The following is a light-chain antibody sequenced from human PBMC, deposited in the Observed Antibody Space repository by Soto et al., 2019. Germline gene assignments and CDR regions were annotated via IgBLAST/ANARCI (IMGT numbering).Light chain of an antibody. V-gene: IGKV3-20*01. J-gene: IGKJ1*01. CDR1: QSVSSSF. Sequence: EIVLTQSPGTLSLSPGERATLSCRASQSVSSSFLAWYQQKPGQAPSLLIYGASSRATGIPDRFSGSGSGTDFTLTISRLEPEDFAVYYCQHYGSSPGTFGQGTKVEIK. CDR3: QHYGSSPGT. CDR2: GAS.